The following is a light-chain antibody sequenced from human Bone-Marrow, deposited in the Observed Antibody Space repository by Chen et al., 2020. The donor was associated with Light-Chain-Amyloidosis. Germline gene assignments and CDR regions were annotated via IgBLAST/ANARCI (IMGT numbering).Light chain of an antibody. CDR2: ENN. CDR1: SSNIGDNF. V-gene: IGLV1-51*01. Sequence: HSLLTQPPSLSAPPGQDVTISCLASSSNIGDNFVSWYQLLQGTSPRLLIYENNKRPSGSPDRFSASKSGTSATMGITGLQTGDEADYYCGTWNSSLGAVLFGGGTKLTVL. CDR3: GTWNSSLGAVL. J-gene: IGLJ3*02.